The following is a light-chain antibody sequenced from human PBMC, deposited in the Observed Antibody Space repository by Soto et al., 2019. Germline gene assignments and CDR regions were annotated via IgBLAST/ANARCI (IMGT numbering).Light chain of an antibody. V-gene: IGKV3-11*01. CDR3: QQRYNWPLP. CDR2: EAS. CDR1: QSVDTS. J-gene: IGKJ4*01. Sequence: DIVLTQSPGTLSLSPGETAYLSCRASQSVDTSLAWYQQRPGRAPRLLMSEASRRAAGIPARFSGTGSGTDFTLIINSLEPEDVAVYYCQQRYNWPLPFGAGTRVEI.